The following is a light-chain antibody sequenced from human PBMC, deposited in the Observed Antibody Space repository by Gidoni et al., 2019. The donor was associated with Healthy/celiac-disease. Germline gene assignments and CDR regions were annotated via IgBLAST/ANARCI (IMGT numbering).Light chain of an antibody. CDR3: QQYYSYPLT. Sequence: AIRITQSPSSLSASTGDRVTITCRASQGISSYLAWYQQKPGKAPKLLIYAASTLQSGVPSMFSGSGSGTDFTLTISCLQSEDFATYYCQQYYSYPLTFGGRTKVEIK. CDR2: AAS. CDR1: QGISSY. V-gene: IGKV1-8*01. J-gene: IGKJ4*01.